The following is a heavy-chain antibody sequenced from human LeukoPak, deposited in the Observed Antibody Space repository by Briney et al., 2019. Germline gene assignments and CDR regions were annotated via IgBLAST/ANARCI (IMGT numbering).Heavy chain of an antibody. V-gene: IGHV3-53*01. Sequence: GGSLRLSCAASGFTFSDYYMSWVRQAPGKGLEWVSVIYSGGSTYYADSVKGRFTISRDNSKNTLYLQMNSLRAEDTAVYYCARDTDGAFDYWGQGTLVTVSS. CDR2: IYSGGST. D-gene: IGHD5-24*01. CDR1: GFTFSDYY. CDR3: ARDTDGAFDY. J-gene: IGHJ4*02.